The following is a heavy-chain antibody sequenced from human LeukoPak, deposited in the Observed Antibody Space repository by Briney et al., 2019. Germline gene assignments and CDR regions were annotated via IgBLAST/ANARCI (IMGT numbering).Heavy chain of an antibody. CDR1: GFTFSSYA. CDR3: VREASRTGDYPDAFDI. D-gene: IGHD7-27*01. Sequence: GRFLRLSCAASGFTFSSYAMHWVRQAPCKGLEWVAVISYDGSNKYYADSVKGRFTISRDNSKNTLYLQMNSLRAEDTAVYYCVREASRTGDYPDAFDIWGQGTMVTVSS. J-gene: IGHJ3*02. V-gene: IGHV3-30-3*01. CDR2: ISYDGSNK.